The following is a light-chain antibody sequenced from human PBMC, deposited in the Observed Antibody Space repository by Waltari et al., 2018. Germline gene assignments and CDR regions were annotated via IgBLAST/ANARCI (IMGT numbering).Light chain of an antibody. CDR2: AAS. CDR3: QQSYSAPH. V-gene: IGKV1-39*01. J-gene: IGKJ3*01. Sequence: DIQLAQSPSSLSSSVGERITITCRASQSISSHLNWYQHKSGKAPKLLIYAASSLQSGVPSRFSGSGSGTDFTLTISSLQPEDFATYYCQQSYSAPHFGPGTKVDIK. CDR1: QSISSH.